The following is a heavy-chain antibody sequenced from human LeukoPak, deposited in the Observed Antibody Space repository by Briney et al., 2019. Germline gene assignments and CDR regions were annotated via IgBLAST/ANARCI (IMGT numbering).Heavy chain of an antibody. Sequence: GGSLRLSCAASGFTFGEYAMTWVRQAPGKGLEWVGFIRSKAYGGTTENAASVKGRFTISRDDSESIAYLQMNSLKTEDTAVYYCSRGPVEGATPKKYYYMDVWGKGTTVTISS. CDR2: IRSKAYGGTT. J-gene: IGHJ6*03. D-gene: IGHD1-26*01. CDR1: GFTFGEYA. V-gene: IGHV3-49*04. CDR3: SRGPVEGATPKKYYYMDV.